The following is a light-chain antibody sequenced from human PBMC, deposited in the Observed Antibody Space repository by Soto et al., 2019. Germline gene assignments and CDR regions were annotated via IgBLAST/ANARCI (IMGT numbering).Light chain of an antibody. V-gene: IGKV1-5*03. J-gene: IGKJ4*01. CDR1: QSISSW. CDR2: KAS. Sequence: DIQMTQSPSTLSASVGDRVTITCRASQSISSWLAWYQQKPGKAPKLLIYKASSLESGVPSRFSGSGSGTEFTLTISSLQPDDFATYYCLQYDNAPLTFGGGTKVEIK. CDR3: LQYDNAPLT.